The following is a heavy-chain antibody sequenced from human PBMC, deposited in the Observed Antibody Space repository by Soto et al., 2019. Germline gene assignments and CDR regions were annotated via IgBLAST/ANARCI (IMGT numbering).Heavy chain of an antibody. Sequence: QVQLVQSGAAVKKPGASVKVSCKASGYTFTSYGISWVRQAPGQGLEWMGRISAYTGNTNYAQKLQCRVTMTTDASTSTAYLELRRLRSDDTAVYYCARSISGYITHFVDCGQGTLVTVSS. CDR3: ARSISGYITHFVD. CDR2: ISAYTGNT. J-gene: IGHJ4*02. CDR1: GYTFTSYG. D-gene: IGHD3-22*01. V-gene: IGHV1-18*01.